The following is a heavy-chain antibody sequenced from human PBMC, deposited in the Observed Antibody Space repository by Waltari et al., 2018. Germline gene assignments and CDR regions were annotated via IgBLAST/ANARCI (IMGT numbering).Heavy chain of an antibody. J-gene: IGHJ4*02. Sequence: EVQLVQSGAEVKKPGESLKISCKGSGYSFTSYWIGWVRQMPGKGLEWMGIIYPGDSDTRDSPSFQGQVTISADKSISTAYLQWSSLKASDTAMYYCARHRITMVRGAPADYWGQGTLVTVSS. CDR1: GYSFTSYW. CDR3: ARHRITMVRGAPADY. V-gene: IGHV5-51*01. CDR2: IYPGDSDT. D-gene: IGHD3-10*01.